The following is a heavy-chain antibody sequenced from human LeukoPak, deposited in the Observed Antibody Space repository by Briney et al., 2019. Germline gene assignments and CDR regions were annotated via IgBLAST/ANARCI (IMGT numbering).Heavy chain of an antibody. D-gene: IGHD4-17*01. V-gene: IGHV4-34*01. CDR2: INHSGST. J-gene: IGHJ5*02. CDR1: GGSFSGYY. Sequence: SETLSLTCAVYGGSFSGYYWSWIRQPPGKGLEWIGEINHSGSTNYNPSLKSRVTISVDTSKNQFSLKVSSVTAADTAVYYCARADYGDYTWFDPWGQGTLVTVSS. CDR3: ARADYGDYTWFDP.